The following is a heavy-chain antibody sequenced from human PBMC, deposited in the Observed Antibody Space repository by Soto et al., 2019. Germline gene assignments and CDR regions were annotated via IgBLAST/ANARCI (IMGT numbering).Heavy chain of an antibody. D-gene: IGHD5-12*01. V-gene: IGHV3-30*18. J-gene: IGHJ6*02. Sequence: QVQLVESGGGEVQPGRSLTISCAASGFTFSTYGMHWVRQTPGKGLEWVAFISYDGTNKFYSDSVKGRFTISRDNFKNTLTMQMTSLRAEDTAVYSCAKDLKSYRDYDYYCYGMDVWGLGTRVTVSS. CDR1: GFTFSTYG. CDR3: AKDLKSYRDYDYYCYGMDV. CDR2: ISYDGTNK.